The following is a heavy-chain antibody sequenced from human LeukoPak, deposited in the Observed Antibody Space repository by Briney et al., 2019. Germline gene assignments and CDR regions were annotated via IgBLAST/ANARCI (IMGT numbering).Heavy chain of an antibody. Sequence: SETLSLTCYVSGVSHSSFYWLWLRQSPGKGLEWIGYISDTGKTDSNPSLKSRVSISLDMSKKLFSLRLRSVTAADSAVYCAATGCYEPIATWGPGILVTVSS. CDR1: GVSHSSFY. D-gene: IGHD1-26*01. V-gene: IGHV4-59*01. J-gene: IGHJ5*02. CDR2: ISDTGKT. CDR3: ATGCYEPIAT.